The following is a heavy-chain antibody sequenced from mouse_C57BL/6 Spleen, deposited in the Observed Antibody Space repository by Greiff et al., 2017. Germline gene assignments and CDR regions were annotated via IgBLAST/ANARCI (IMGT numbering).Heavy chain of an antibody. V-gene: IGHV5-6*02. CDR1: GFTFSSYG. J-gene: IGHJ1*03. Sequence: DVMLVESGGDLVKPGGSLKLSCAASGFTFSSYGMSWVRQTPDKRLEWVATISSGGSYTYYPDSVKGRFTISRANAKYTLYLQMSSLKTEDTAVYYCARHLYYYGSSYVWYFDVWGTGTTVTVSS. CDR2: ISSGGSYT. D-gene: IGHD1-1*01. CDR3: ARHLYYYGSSYVWYFDV.